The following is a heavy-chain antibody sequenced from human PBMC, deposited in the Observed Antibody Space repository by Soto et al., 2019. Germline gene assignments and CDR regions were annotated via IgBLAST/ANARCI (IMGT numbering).Heavy chain of an antibody. CDR2: IYHSGNT. Sequence: SETLSLTCTASGGSMSSGADYWNWIRQHPGKGLEWIGYIYHSGNTYYNPSLRSRITISVDTSKNQFSLKLNSVSDADTAVYYCASSYTGYLDNWGQGTRVTVSS. V-gene: IGHV4-31*03. CDR3: ASSYTGYLDN. CDR1: GGSMSSGADY. D-gene: IGHD3-9*01. J-gene: IGHJ4*02.